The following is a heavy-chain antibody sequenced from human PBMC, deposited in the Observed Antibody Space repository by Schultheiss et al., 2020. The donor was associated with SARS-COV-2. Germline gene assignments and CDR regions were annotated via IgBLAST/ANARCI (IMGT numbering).Heavy chain of an antibody. CDR1: GGSISSSSYY. CDR3: ARIAAGAATYFDY. D-gene: IGHD2-15*01. Sequence: SQTLSLTCTVSGGSISSSSYYWSWIRQPAGKGLEWIGRIYTSGSTNYNPSLKSRVTMSVDTSKNQFSLKLSSVTAADTAVYYCARIAAGAATYFDYWGQGTLVTVSS. CDR2: IYTSGST. J-gene: IGHJ4*02. V-gene: IGHV4-61*02.